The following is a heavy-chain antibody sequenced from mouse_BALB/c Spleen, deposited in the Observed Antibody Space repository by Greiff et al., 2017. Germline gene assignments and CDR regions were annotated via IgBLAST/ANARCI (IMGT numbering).Heavy chain of an antibody. CDR3: ARPYYYGSSYWFAY. CDR2: ISSGGSYT. V-gene: IGHV5-9-4*01. J-gene: IGHJ3*01. Sequence: EVQRVESGGGLVKPGGSLKLSCAASGFTFSSYAMSWVRQSPEKRLVWVAEISSGGSYTYYPDTVTGRFTISRDNAKNTLYLEMSSLRSEDTAMYYCARPYYYGSSYWFAYWGQGTLVTVSA. D-gene: IGHD1-1*01. CDR1: GFTFSSYA.